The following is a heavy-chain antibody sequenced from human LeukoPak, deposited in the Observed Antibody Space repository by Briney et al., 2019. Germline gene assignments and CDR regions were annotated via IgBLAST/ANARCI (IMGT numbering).Heavy chain of an antibody. Sequence: TSETLSLTCTVSGYSISSGYFWGWIRQPPWKGLQWIGSIFHSGSTYYNPSLKSRVTISVDTSKNQFSLKLSSVTAADTAMYYCARLTSTSPEDFWGQGTLVTVSS. CDR1: GYSISSGYF. J-gene: IGHJ4*02. CDR3: ARLTSTSPEDF. CDR2: IFHSGST. V-gene: IGHV4-38-2*02. D-gene: IGHD6-6*01.